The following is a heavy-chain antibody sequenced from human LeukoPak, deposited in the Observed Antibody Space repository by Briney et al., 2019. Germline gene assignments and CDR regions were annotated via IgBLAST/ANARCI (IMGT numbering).Heavy chain of an antibody. D-gene: IGHD3-22*01. CDR2: IIPIFGTA. CDR3: ARESRYYDSSGDFDY. CDR1: GYTFTGYY. Sequence: GASVKVSCKASGYTFTGYYMHWVRQAPGQGLEWMGRIIPIFGTANYAQKFQGRVTITTDESTSTAYMELSSLRSEDTAVYYCARESRYYDSSGDFDYWGQGTLVTVSS. J-gene: IGHJ4*02. V-gene: IGHV1-69*05.